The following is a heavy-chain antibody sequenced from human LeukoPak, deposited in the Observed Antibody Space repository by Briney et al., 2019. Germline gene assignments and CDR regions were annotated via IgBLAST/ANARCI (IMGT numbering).Heavy chain of an antibody. J-gene: IGHJ4*01. Sequence: PSETLSLTCAVYGRSLSGYYWSWIRQPPGKGLEWIGEINHSGSTNCNPSLKSRVTISVDTSKNQFSLKLSSVTAADTAVYYCAIPRASSGYNGCFDYWGHGTLVTVSS. CDR2: INHSGST. V-gene: IGHV4-34*01. D-gene: IGHD3-22*01. CDR3: AIPRASSGYNGCFDY. CDR1: GRSLSGYY.